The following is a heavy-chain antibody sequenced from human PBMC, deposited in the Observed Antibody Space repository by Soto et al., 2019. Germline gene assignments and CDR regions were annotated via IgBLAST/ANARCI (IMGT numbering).Heavy chain of an antibody. CDR3: ASFVYSSSAWWFDP. Sequence: SVKVSCKASGGTFSSYTISWVRQAPGQGLEWMGRIIPILVIANYAQKFQGRVTITADKSTSTAYMELSSLRSEDTAVYYCASFVYSSSAWWFDPWGQGTLVTVSS. V-gene: IGHV1-69*02. CDR1: GGTFSSYT. D-gene: IGHD6-6*01. CDR2: IIPILVIA. J-gene: IGHJ5*02.